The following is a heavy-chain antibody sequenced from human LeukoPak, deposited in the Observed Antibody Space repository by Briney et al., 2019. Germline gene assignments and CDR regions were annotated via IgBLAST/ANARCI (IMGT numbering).Heavy chain of an antibody. V-gene: IGHV3-21*01. D-gene: IGHD3-10*01. CDR1: GFTFSSHV. Sequence: PGGSLRLSCAASGFTFSSHVMSWVRQAPGKRLEWVSSISSSSSYIYYADSVKGRFTISRDNAKNSLYLQMNSLRAEDTAVYYCASYGSGSYYNMDYWGQGTLVTVSS. J-gene: IGHJ4*02. CDR2: ISSSSSYI. CDR3: ASYGSGSYYNMDY.